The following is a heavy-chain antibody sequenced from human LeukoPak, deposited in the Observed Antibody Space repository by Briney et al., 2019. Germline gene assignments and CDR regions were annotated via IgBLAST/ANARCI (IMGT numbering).Heavy chain of an antibody. D-gene: IGHD2-15*01. CDR3: AKVKWGGGSYLFDD. V-gene: IGHV3-66*01. CDR2: FYPGGTT. J-gene: IGHJ4*02. Sequence: PGGSLRLSCAASGFAVSSNYMIWVRQPPGMGLEWVSVFYPGGTTYYADSVKGRFSISRDNSKNIVSLQMNSLRAEDTAVYYCAKVKWGGGSYLFDDWGQGTLVTVSS. CDR1: GFAVSSNY.